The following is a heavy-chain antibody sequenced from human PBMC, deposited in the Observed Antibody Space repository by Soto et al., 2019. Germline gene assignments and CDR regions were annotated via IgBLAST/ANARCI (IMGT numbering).Heavy chain of an antibody. J-gene: IGHJ3*02. CDR3: ELVVVAATDAFDI. Sequence: ASVKVSCKASGYTFTGYYMHWVRQASGQGLEWMGWINPNSGGTNYAQKFQGRVTMTRDTSISTAYMELSRLRSDDTAVYYCELVVVAATDAFDIWGQGTMVTVSS. CDR2: INPNSGGT. CDR1: GYTFTGYY. D-gene: IGHD2-15*01. V-gene: IGHV1-2*02.